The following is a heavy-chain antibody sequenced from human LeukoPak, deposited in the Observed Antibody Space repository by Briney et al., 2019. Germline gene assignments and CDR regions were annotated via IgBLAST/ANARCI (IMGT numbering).Heavy chain of an antibody. CDR3: ARYPYHDGDYTREFGY. V-gene: IGHV4-59*12. CDR2: IYYSGNT. J-gene: IGHJ4*02. D-gene: IGHD4-17*01. Sequence: SETLSLTCTVSGGSISTYYWSWIRQPPGKGLEWIGYIYYSGNTNYNSSLKSRVTISLDTSKNQFSLKLRSVTAADTAVYYCARYPYHDGDYTREFGYWGQGTLVTVSS. CDR1: GGSISTYY.